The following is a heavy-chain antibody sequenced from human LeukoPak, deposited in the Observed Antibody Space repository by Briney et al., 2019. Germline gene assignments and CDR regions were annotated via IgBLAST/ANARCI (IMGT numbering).Heavy chain of an antibody. CDR2: IYSGGST. J-gene: IGHJ4*02. Sequence: PGGSLRLSCAASGFTVSSNYMSWVRQAPGKGLEWVSVIYSGGSTYYADSVKGRFTISRDNSKNTLYLQMNSLRAEDTAVYYCARDSSVAGTTFDLWGQGTLVTVSP. V-gene: IGHV3-53*01. CDR3: ARDSSVAGTTFDL. CDR1: GFTVSSNY. D-gene: IGHD6-19*01.